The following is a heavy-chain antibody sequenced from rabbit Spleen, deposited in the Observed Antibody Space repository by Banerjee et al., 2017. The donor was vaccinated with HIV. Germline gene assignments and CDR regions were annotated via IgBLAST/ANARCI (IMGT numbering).Heavy chain of an antibody. V-gene: IGHV1S40*01. Sequence: QSLEESGGDLVKPGASLTLPCKASGFSFSARYYMCCFRQAPGKGLQWIACIYGGSLLTTYYATWAKGRFTISKISSTTVTLQMTSLTAADTATYFCARSYAGYAIDGVATFDLWGQGTLVTVS. D-gene: IGHD6-1*01. CDR1: GFSFSARYY. CDR2: IYGGSLLTT. J-gene: IGHJ4*01. CDR3: ARSYAGYAIDGVATFDL.